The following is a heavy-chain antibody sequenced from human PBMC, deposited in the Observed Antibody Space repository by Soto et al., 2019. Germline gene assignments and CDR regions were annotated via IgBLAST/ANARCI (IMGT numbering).Heavy chain of an antibody. V-gene: IGHV4-30-4*01. D-gene: IGHD3-16*02. J-gene: IGHJ6*02. Sequence: SETLSLTCTVSGGSISSGDYYWSWIRQPPGKGLEWIGYIYYSGSTYYNPSLKSRVTISVDTSKNQFSLKLSSVTAADTAVYYCARGPEYYDYVWGSYRYTWGMDVWGQGTTVTVSS. CDR1: GGSISSGDYY. CDR2: IYYSGST. CDR3: ARGPEYYDYVWGSYRYTWGMDV.